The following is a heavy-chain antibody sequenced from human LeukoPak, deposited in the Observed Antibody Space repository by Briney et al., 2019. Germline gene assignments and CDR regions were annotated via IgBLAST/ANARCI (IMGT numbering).Heavy chain of an antibody. CDR3: ANPRGGYHAYLDY. CDR2: ISGSGDST. J-gene: IGHJ4*02. Sequence: GGSLRLSCAASGFTLRSYVMSWVRQAPGKGLEWVSGISGSGDSTYYADSVKGRFSIYRDNSNNTLYLQMNSLRAEDTAVYYCANPRGGYHAYLDYWGQGTLVTVSS. V-gene: IGHV3-23*01. D-gene: IGHD5-18*01. CDR1: GFTLRSYV.